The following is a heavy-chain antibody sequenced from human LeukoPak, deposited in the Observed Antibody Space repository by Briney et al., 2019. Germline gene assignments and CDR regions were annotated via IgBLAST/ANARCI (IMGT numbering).Heavy chain of an antibody. J-gene: IGHJ4*02. CDR1: GFTFSSYG. CDR3: GRSILTSEYSSRGGFGDY. CDR2: IWYDGSNK. D-gene: IGHD6-13*01. V-gene: IGHV3-33*08. Sequence: GGSLRLSCAASGFTFSSYGMHWVRQAPGKGLEWVAVIWYDGSNKYYADSVKGRFTISRDNSKNTLYLQMNSLRAEDTAVYYCGRSILTSEYSSRGGFGDYWGQGTLLTVSS.